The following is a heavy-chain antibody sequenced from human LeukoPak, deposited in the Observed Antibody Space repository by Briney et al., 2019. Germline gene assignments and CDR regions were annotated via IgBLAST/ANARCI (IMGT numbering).Heavy chain of an antibody. CDR1: GFTFSSYS. CDR3: ARPLGRDAFDI. D-gene: IGHD2-15*01. J-gene: IGHJ3*02. Sequence: PGGSLRLSCAASGFTFSSYSMNWVRQAPGKGLEWVSYISSSGNTIYYADSVKGRFTISRDNAKNSLYLQMNSLRAEDTAVYYCARPLGRDAFDIWGQGTMVTVSS. V-gene: IGHV3-48*04. CDR2: ISSSGNTI.